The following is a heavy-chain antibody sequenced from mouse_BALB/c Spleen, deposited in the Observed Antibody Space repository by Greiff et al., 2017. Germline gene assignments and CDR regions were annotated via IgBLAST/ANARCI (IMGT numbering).Heavy chain of an antibody. J-gene: IGHJ4*01. CDR2: INSNGGST. CDR3: ARVRGKMGYAMDY. CDR1: GFTFSSYG. V-gene: IGHV5-6-3*01. D-gene: IGHD2-1*01. Sequence: EVKLMESGGGLVQPGGSLKLSCAASGFTFSSYGMSWVRQTPDKRLELVATINSNGGSTYYPDSVKGRFTISRDNAKNTLYLQMSSLKSEDTAMYYCARVRGKMGYAMDYWGQGTSVTVSS.